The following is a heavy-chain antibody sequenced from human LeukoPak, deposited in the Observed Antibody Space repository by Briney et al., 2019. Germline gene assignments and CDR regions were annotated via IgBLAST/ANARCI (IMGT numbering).Heavy chain of an antibody. CDR2: ISYSGST. D-gene: IGHD4-17*01. CDR3: ARTPKTVKNYYYMDV. CDR1: GGSISSYY. V-gene: IGHV4-59*01. Sequence: PSETLSLTCTVSGGSISSYYWSWIRQPPGKGLEWLGYISYSGSTSYIPSLKSRVTISVDTSKNQFSLKVSSVTAADTAVYYCARTPKTVKNYYYMDVWGKGTTVTISS. J-gene: IGHJ6*03.